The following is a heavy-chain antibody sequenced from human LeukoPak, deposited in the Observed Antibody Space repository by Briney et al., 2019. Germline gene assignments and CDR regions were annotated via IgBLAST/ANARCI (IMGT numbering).Heavy chain of an antibody. J-gene: IGHJ6*02. Sequence: GASVKVSCKASGGTFSSYAICWVRQAPGQWLEWMGGIIPIFGTANYAQKFQGRVTITADESTSTAYMELSSLRSEDTAVYYCARGLGYCSGGSCYWYYYYGMDVWGQGTTVTVSS. CDR3: ARGLGYCSGGSCYWYYYYGMDV. CDR2: IIPIFGTA. V-gene: IGHV1-69*13. CDR1: GGTFSSYA. D-gene: IGHD2-15*01.